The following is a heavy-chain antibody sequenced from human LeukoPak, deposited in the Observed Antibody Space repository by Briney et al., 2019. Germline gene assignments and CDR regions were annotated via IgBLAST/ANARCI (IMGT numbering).Heavy chain of an antibody. V-gene: IGHV4-61*02. CDR3: ARGVTVTIIYYYYYMDV. Sequence: SQTLSLTCTVSGGSISSGSYYWSWIRQPAGKGLEWIGRIYTSGSTNYNPSLKSRATISVDTSKDQFSLKLSSVTAADTALYYCARGVTVTIIYYYYYMDVWGKGTTVTVSS. CDR1: GGSISSGSYY. CDR2: IYTSGST. D-gene: IGHD4-17*01. J-gene: IGHJ6*03.